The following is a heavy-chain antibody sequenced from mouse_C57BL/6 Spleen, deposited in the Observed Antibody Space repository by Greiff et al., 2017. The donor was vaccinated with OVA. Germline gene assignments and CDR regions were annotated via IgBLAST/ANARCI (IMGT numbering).Heavy chain of an antibody. Sequence: QVHVKQSGAELVRPGASVTLSCKASGYTFTDYEMHWVKQTPVHGLEWIGAIDPETGGTAYNQKFKGKAILTADKSSSTAYMELRSLTSEDSAVYYCVLHFDYWGQGTTLTVSS. J-gene: IGHJ2*01. CDR2: IDPETGGT. CDR3: VLHFDY. V-gene: IGHV1-15*01. CDR1: GYTFTDYE.